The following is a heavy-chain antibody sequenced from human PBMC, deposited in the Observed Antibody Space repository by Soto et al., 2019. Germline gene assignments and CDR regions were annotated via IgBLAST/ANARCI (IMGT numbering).Heavy chain of an antibody. CDR2: INSDGSST. Sequence: GGSLRLSCAASGFTFSSSWMHWVRQASGKGLVWVSRINSDGSSTTYADSVKGRFTISRDNAKNTLYLQMNSLRVEDTAVYYCARAGTGTIYYWGQGTLVTVSS. V-gene: IGHV3-74*01. CDR3: ARAGTGTIYY. CDR1: GFTFSSSW. J-gene: IGHJ4*02. D-gene: IGHD1-7*01.